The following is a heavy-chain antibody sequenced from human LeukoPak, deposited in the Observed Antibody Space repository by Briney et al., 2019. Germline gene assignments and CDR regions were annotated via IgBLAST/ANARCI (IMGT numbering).Heavy chain of an antibody. J-gene: IGHJ4*02. CDR2: ISGSGGST. V-gene: IGHV3-23*01. D-gene: IGHD6-13*01. Sequence: GGSLRLSCAASGFTFSSYAMSWVCQAPGKGLEWVSAISGSGGSTYYADSVKGRFTISRDNSKNTLYLQMNSLRAEDTAVYYCAKDPRSGTGAYWGQGTLVTVSS. CDR1: GFTFSSYA. CDR3: AKDPRSGTGAY.